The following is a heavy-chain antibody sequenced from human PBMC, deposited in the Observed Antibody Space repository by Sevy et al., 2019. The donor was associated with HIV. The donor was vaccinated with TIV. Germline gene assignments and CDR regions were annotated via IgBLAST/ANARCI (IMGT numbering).Heavy chain of an antibody. V-gene: IGHV3-11*01. CDR2: ISSNSDTI. CDR3: TRDHVKDGDLGDYYYYAMDV. CDR1: GFTLSDYY. D-gene: IGHD4-17*01. Sequence: GESLKISCAASGFTLSDYYMSWIRQAPGKGLQWISYISSNSDTIYYADSVKGRFTISRDNAKNSLYLQMSSLRAEDTAMYYCTRDHVKDGDLGDYYYYAMDVWGQGTTVTVSS. J-gene: IGHJ6*02.